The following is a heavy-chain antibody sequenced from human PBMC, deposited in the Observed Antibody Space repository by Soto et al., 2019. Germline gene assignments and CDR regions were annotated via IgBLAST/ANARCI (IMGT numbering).Heavy chain of an antibody. Sequence: QVQLVESGGGVVQPGRSLRLSCAASGFTFSSYGMHWVRQAPGKGLGWVAVIWYDGSNKYYADSVKGRFTISRDNSKNTLYLQMNSLRAEDTAVYYCARDRLAVAAPFDYWGQGTLVTVSS. CDR1: GFTFSSYG. D-gene: IGHD6-19*01. CDR3: ARDRLAVAAPFDY. V-gene: IGHV3-33*01. J-gene: IGHJ4*02. CDR2: IWYDGSNK.